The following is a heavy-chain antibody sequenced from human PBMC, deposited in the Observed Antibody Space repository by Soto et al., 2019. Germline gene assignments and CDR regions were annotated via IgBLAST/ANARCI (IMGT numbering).Heavy chain of an antibody. Sequence: QVQLQQWGAGLLKPSETLSLTCAVYGGSFSGYYWSWIRQPPGKGLEWIGEINHSGRTRYNPPLESRVTISVDTSKSQFSLILNSVTAADTAVYYCARVSQYSSIVQHWGQGALVTVSS. V-gene: IGHV4-34*01. CDR2: INHSGRT. CDR3: ARVSQYSSIVQH. D-gene: IGHD6-13*01. CDR1: GGSFSGYY. J-gene: IGHJ1*01.